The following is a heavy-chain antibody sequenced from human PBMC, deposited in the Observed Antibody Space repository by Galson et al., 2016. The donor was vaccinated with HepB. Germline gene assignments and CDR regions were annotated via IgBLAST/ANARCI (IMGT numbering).Heavy chain of an antibody. V-gene: IGHV4-39*01. CDR2: IYYSGST. Sequence: ETLSLTCTVSGDSISSRTYHWGWLRQHPGKGLEWIGNIYYSGSTDYNPSLKSRVTISVDTSKNQFSLKVRSVTAANTALYYCARYDKWQLLLNAFDVWGQGTMVTVSS. J-gene: IGHJ3*01. CDR3: ARYDKWQLLLNAFDV. CDR1: GDSISSRTYH. D-gene: IGHD1-26*01.